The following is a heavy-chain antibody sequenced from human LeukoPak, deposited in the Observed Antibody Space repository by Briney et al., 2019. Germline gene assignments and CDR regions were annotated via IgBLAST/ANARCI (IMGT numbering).Heavy chain of an antibody. CDR1: GFTFDDYT. J-gene: IGHJ6*03. CDR2: ISWDGGST. V-gene: IGHV3-43*01. D-gene: IGHD3-10*01. Sequence: PGGSLRLSCAASGFTFDDYTMHWVRQAPGKGLEWVSLISWDGGSTYYADSVKGRFTISRDNSKNSLYLQMNSLRTEDTALYYCAKDNELRGVTPYYMDVWGKGTTVTVSS. CDR3: AKDNELRGVTPYYMDV.